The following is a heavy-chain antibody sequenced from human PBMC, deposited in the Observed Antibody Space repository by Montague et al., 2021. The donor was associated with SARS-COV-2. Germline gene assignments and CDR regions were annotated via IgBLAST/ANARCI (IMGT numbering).Heavy chain of an antibody. CDR1: GGSISSSNW. CDR3: ARAGGDYYYYYYGMDV. Sequence: SETLSLTCAVSGGSISSSNWWSWVRQPPGKGLEWIGEIYHSGSTNYNPSLKSRVTISIDKSKNQFSLKLSSVTAADTAVYYCARAGGDYYYYYYGMDVWGQGTTVTVSS. J-gene: IGHJ6*02. D-gene: IGHD4-17*01. CDR2: IYHSGST. V-gene: IGHV4-4*02.